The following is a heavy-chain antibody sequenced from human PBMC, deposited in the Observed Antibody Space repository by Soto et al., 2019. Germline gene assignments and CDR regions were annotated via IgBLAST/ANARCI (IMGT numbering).Heavy chain of an antibody. CDR1: VFTXSSYA. V-gene: IGHV3-23*01. Sequence: GGPLRLSCAASVFTXSSYAMSWVRQAPGKGLEWVSAIGGSDNRTYYADSVKGRFTISRDNSKNTLYLQMSSLRADDTAVYYCAPMGVWGQGTTVTVSS. CDR3: APMGV. J-gene: IGHJ6*02. CDR2: IGGSDNRT.